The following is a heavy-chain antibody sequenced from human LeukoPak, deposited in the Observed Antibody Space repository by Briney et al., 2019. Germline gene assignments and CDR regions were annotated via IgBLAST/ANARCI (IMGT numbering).Heavy chain of an antibody. CDR1: GFTFSSYS. V-gene: IGHV3-48*01. J-gene: IGHJ5*02. D-gene: IGHD2-8*02. Sequence: GGSLRLSCGASGFTFSSYSMNWVRQAPGKGLEWISYISSSSSTIYYADSVKGRFTISRDNAKNSLYLQMNSLRAENTAVYYCARSTAGYNWFDPWGQGTLVNVSS. CDR2: ISSSSSTI. CDR3: ARSTAGYNWFDP.